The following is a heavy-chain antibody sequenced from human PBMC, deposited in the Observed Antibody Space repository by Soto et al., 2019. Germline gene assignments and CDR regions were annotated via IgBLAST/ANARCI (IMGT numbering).Heavy chain of an antibody. D-gene: IGHD6-13*01. CDR2: IYPGDSDI. Sequence: PGESLKISCKASGYSFNNYWIGWVRQMPGKGLEWMGIIYPGDSDIRYSPSFQGQVTISADKSISTAYLQWSSLKASDTAMYYCARHQLVGYSSPFDYCGQGTLVTVSS. CDR1: GYSFNNYW. CDR3: ARHQLVGYSSPFDY. V-gene: IGHV5-51*01. J-gene: IGHJ4*02.